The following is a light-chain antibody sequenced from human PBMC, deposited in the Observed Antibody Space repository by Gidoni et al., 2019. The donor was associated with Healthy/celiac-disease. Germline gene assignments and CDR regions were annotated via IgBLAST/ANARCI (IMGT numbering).Light chain of an antibody. CDR1: KLGDKY. J-gene: IGLJ2*01. CDR3: QAWDSSTAV. CDR2: QDS. Sequence: SYELTQPPSVSVSPGQTARITSSGDKLGDKYACWYQQQPGQSPVLVIYQDSKRTSGIPERFSGSNSGNTATLTISGTQAMDEADYYCQAWDSSTAVFGGGTKLTVL. V-gene: IGLV3-1*01.